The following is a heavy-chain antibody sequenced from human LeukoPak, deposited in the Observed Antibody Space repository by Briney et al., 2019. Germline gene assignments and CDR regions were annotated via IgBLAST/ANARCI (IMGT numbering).Heavy chain of an antibody. D-gene: IGHD2-15*01. J-gene: IGHJ5*02. CDR3: ARQEYCSGGSCYTWFDP. V-gene: IGHV5-10-1*01. CDR1: RYSFTSYW. CDR2: IDPSDSYT. Sequence: GESLRISCKGSRYSFTSYWISWVRQMPGKGLEWMGRIDPSDSYTSYSPSFQGHVTISADKSISTAYLQWSSLKASDTAMYYCARQEYCSGGSCYTWFDPWGQGTLVIVSS.